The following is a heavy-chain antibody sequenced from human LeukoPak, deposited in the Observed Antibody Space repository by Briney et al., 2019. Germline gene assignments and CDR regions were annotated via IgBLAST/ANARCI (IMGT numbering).Heavy chain of an antibody. V-gene: IGHV1-8*01. J-gene: IGHJ6*02. CDR2: MNPNSGNT. D-gene: IGHD3-9*01. CDR1: GHTFTSYD. CDR3: ARGPYYDILTGYYNYYYYGMDV. Sequence: ASVKVSCKASGHTFTSYDINWVRQATGQGLEWMGWMNPNSGNTGYAQKFQGRVTMTRNTSISTAYMELSSLRSEDTAVYYCARGPYYDILTGYYNYYYYGMDVWGQGTTVTVSS.